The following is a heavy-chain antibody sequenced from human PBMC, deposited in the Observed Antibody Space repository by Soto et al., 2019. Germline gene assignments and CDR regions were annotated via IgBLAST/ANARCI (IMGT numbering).Heavy chain of an antibody. J-gene: IGHJ4*02. V-gene: IGHV2-5*02. Sequence: SGPTLVNPTQTLTLTCTFSGFSLDTSPMGVGWIRQPPGKALDRLGLIFWDDDKRYTPYWQRRLTTTKDSSMGRVCLKLIHMYPGDTATYSCIHTEDIFGAGGYGHWGKGALVTVSS. CDR2: IFWDDDK. CDR1: GFSLDTSPMG. CDR3: IHTEDIFGAGGYGH. D-gene: IGHD5-12*01.